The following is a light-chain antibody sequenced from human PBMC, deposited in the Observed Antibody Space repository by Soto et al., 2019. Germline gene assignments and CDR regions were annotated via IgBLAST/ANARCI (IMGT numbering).Light chain of an antibody. CDR2: SNH. CDR1: SSNIGSNT. J-gene: IGLJ1*01. V-gene: IGLV1-44*01. Sequence: QSVLTQPPSASGTPGQRATISCSGSSSNIGSNTVNWYQQLPGTAPKLLIYSNHQRPSGVPDRFSGSKSGTSASLAISGLQSEDEADYYCAAWDDSLNARYVFGTGTKLTVL. CDR3: AAWDDSLNARYV.